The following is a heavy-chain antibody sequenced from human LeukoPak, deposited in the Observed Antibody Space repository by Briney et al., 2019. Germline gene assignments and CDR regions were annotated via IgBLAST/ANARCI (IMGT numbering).Heavy chain of an antibody. D-gene: IGHD3-22*01. J-gene: IGHJ4*02. CDR1: GGSLSGYY. Sequence: SETLSLTCAVYGGSLSGYYWSWIRQPPGKGLEWIGEINHSGSTNYNPSLKSRVTISVDTSKNQFSLKLSSVTAADTAVYYCARGDDSSGFFVFDYWGQGTLVTVSS. CDR3: ARGDDSSGFFVFDY. CDR2: INHSGST. V-gene: IGHV4-34*01.